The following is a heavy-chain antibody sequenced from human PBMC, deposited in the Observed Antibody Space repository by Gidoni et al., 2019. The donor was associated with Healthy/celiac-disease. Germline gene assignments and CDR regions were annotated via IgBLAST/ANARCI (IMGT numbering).Heavy chain of an antibody. D-gene: IGHD3-9*01. CDR2: IYYSGST. J-gene: IGHJ4*02. V-gene: IGHV4-39*01. Sequence: QLQLQESGPGLVKPSEPLSLTCTVSGGSISSSSYYWGWSRQPPGKGLEWIGSIYYSGSTYYNPSLNGRVTISVDTSKNQFSLKLSSVTAADTAVYYCARRYYDILTGYSGALDYWGQGTLVTVSS. CDR1: GGSISSSSYY. CDR3: ARRYYDILTGYSGALDY.